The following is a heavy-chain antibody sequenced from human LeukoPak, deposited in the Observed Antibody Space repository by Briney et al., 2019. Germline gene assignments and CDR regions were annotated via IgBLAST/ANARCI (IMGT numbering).Heavy chain of an antibody. Sequence: GGSLRLSCAASGFTFDDYAMHWVRQARGKGLEWVSGISWNSGSIGYADSVKGRFTISRDNAKNSLYLQMNSLRAEDTALYYCAKEQWLVPYFDYWGQGTLVTVSS. D-gene: IGHD6-19*01. J-gene: IGHJ4*02. V-gene: IGHV3-9*01. CDR3: AKEQWLVPYFDY. CDR2: ISWNSGSI. CDR1: GFTFDDYA.